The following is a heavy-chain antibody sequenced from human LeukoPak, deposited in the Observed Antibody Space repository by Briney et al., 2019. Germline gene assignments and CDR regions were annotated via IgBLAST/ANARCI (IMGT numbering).Heavy chain of an antibody. CDR3: ARDGSSHVY. V-gene: IGHV3-9*01. D-gene: IGHD6-13*01. CDR1: GFTFDDYA. CDR2: ISWNSGSI. J-gene: IGHJ4*02. Sequence: GGSLRLSCAASGFTFDDYAMHWVRQAPGKGLEWVSGISWNSGSIGYADSVKGRFTTSRDNVKNSLYLQMNSLRAEDTAVYYCARDGSSHVYWGQGTLVTVSS.